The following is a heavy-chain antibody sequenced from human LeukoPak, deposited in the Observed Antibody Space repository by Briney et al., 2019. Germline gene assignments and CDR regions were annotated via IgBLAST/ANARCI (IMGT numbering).Heavy chain of an antibody. J-gene: IGHJ4*02. CDR1: GVSISNNNAA. Sequence: SQTLSLTCAISGVSISNNNAAWHWIRQSPSRGLEWLGRTYYRSEWYTDYAVSVKSRITINPDTSKNQFSLQLNSVTPEDTAVYYCARDLAGGSLFDYWGQGTLVTVSS. CDR3: ARDLAGGSLFDY. CDR2: TYYRSEWYT. V-gene: IGHV6-1*01. D-gene: IGHD2-15*01.